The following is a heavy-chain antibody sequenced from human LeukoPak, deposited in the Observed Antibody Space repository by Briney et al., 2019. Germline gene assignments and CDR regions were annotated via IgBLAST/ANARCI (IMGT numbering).Heavy chain of an antibody. D-gene: IGHD5-18*01. Sequence: SETLSLTCSVSGGPISTYSWSWIRLPPGKGPEWVGHMYYSGTAKYNPSLKSRVTISVDTSKNQFSLRLSSVTAADTAVYFCARAGSIYGWFDYWGQGTLVTVSS. CDR3: ARAGSIYGWFDY. V-gene: IGHV4-59*13. J-gene: IGHJ4*02. CDR1: GGPISTYS. CDR2: MYYSGTA.